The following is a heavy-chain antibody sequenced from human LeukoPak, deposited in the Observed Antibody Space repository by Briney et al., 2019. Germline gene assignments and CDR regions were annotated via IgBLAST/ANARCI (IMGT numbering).Heavy chain of an antibody. D-gene: IGHD3-10*01. J-gene: IGHJ4*02. CDR2: ISWNSGSI. V-gene: IGHV3-9*01. Sequence: TGGSLRLSCAASGFTFDDYAMHWVRHAPGKGLEWVSGISWNSGSIGYADSVKGRFTISRDNAKNSLYLQMNSLRAEDTAVYYCARDSISNYYGSGSYYHNPTVYWGQGTLVTVSS. CDR3: ARDSISNYYGSGSYYHNPTVY. CDR1: GFTFDDYA.